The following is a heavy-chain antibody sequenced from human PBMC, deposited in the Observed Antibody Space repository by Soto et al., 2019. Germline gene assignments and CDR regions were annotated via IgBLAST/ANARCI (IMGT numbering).Heavy chain of an antibody. J-gene: IGHJ5*02. CDR3: ARNADDYGDYVGWFDP. V-gene: IGHV3-21*01. CDR1: GFTFSSYS. D-gene: IGHD4-17*01. CDR2: ISSSSSYI. Sequence: EVQLVESGGGLVKPGGSLRLSCAASGFTFSSYSMNWVRHAPGKGLEWVSSISSSSSYIYYADSVKGRFTISRDNAKNSLYLQMNSLRAEDTAVYYCARNADDYGDYVGWFDPWGQGTLVTVSS.